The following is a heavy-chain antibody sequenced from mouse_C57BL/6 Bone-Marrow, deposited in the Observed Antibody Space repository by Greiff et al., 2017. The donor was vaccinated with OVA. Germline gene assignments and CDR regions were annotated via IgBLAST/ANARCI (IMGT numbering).Heavy chain of an antibody. CDR1: GFTFSDYY. CDR3: ARGYGTPYFDV. D-gene: IGHD1-1*01. V-gene: IGHV5-16*01. J-gene: IGHJ1*03. Sequence: EVKLVESEGGLVQPGSSMKLSCTASGFTFSDYYMAWVRQVPEKGLEWVANINYDGSSTYYLDSLKSRFIISRDNAKNILYLQMSSLKSEDTATYYCARGYGTPYFDVWGTGTTVTVSS. CDR2: INYDGSST.